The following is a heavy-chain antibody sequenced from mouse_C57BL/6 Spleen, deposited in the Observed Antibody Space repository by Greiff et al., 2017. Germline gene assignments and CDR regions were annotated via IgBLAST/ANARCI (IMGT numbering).Heavy chain of an antibody. V-gene: IGHV1-15*01. CDR2: IDPETGGT. CDR3: TRRDYGSSYGGYYFDY. Sequence: VQLQESGAELVRPGASVTLSCKASGYTFTDYEMHWVKQTPVHGLEWIGAIDPETGGTAYNQKFKGKAILTADKSSSTAYMELRSLTSEDSAVYYWTRRDYGSSYGGYYFDYWGQGTTLTVSS. J-gene: IGHJ2*01. CDR1: GYTFTDYE. D-gene: IGHD1-1*01.